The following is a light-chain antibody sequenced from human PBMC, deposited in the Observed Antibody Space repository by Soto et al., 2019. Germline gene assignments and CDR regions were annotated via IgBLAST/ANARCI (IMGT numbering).Light chain of an antibody. V-gene: IGKV2-28*01. CDR2: LGS. Sequence: DIVMTQSPLSLPVTPGEPASISCRSSQSLLHSNGYNYLDWYLQKPGQSPQLLFYLGSYRASGVPDRFSGSGSGTDFTLKISRVEAEDVGVYYCMQTLQTPWTFGQGTKVDIK. CDR3: MQTLQTPWT. CDR1: QSLLHSNGYNY. J-gene: IGKJ1*01.